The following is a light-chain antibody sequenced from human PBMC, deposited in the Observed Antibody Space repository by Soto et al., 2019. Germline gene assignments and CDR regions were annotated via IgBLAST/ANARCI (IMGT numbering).Light chain of an antibody. CDR1: ESVHRN. Sequence: EMVMTQSPATLSVSPGERVTLSCRASESVHRNLAWYQQKPGQGPSLIIYYASTRATGVPDRFTGSGSGTEFPLTISSLQSEDSGVYHCQHFNNWPPTFGPGTKVEIK. J-gene: IGKJ3*01. V-gene: IGKV3-15*01. CDR3: QHFNNWPPT. CDR2: YAS.